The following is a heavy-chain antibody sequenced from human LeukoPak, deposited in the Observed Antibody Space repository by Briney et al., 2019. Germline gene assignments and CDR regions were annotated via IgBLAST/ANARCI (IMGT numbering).Heavy chain of an antibody. CDR2: IYYSGST. Sequence: SETLSLTCTVSGGFISSYYWSWIRQPPGKGLEWIGYIYYSGSTNYNPSLKSRVAISVDRSKNQFSLKLSSVTAADTAVYYCARMGPAAAGIIDWGQGTLVTVSS. V-gene: IGHV4-59*08. CDR3: ARMGPAAAGIID. CDR1: GGFISSYY. J-gene: IGHJ4*02. D-gene: IGHD6-13*01.